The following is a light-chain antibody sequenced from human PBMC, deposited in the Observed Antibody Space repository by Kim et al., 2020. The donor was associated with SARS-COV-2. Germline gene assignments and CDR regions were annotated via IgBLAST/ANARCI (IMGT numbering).Light chain of an antibody. Sequence: QSVLTQPPSISAAPGQRVTISCSGSNSNIAYSSVSWYHQLPGKAPQLLIYYDDLLPSGVSDRFSCSKSGTSASLVISGLQSEDAGDYYCAVWDGTLDGWVICGGTKVTVL. V-gene: IGLV1-36*01. J-gene: IGLJ3*02. CDR1: NSNIAYSS. CDR2: YDD. CDR3: AVWDGTLDGWV.